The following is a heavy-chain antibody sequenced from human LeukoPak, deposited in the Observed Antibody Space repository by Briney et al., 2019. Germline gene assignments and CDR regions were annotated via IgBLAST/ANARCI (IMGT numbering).Heavy chain of an antibody. CDR3: ARGGGFL. V-gene: IGHV1-2*06. D-gene: IGHD3-3*01. CDR2: ISLNGGDT. Sequence: ASVKVSCKASGYTFTGYYIHWVRQAPGQGLEWLGRISLNGGDTIDAQKFQGRVTMTRDTSISTAYMELSRLTSDDTAVYYCARGGGFLWGQGTLVSVSS. CDR1: GYTFTGYY. J-gene: IGHJ4*02.